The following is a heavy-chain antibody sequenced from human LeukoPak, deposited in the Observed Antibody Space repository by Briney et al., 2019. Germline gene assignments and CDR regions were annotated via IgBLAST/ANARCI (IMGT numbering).Heavy chain of an antibody. Sequence: GGSLRLSCAASGFTFSSYGMHWVRQAPGKGLEWVAVISYDGSNKYYADSVKGRFTISRDNSKNTLYLQMNSLRAEDTAVYYCAKGHCGGDCYWEGFDYWGQGTLVTVSS. J-gene: IGHJ4*02. D-gene: IGHD2-21*02. CDR3: AKGHCGGDCYWEGFDY. CDR1: GFTFSSYG. V-gene: IGHV3-30*18. CDR2: ISYDGSNK.